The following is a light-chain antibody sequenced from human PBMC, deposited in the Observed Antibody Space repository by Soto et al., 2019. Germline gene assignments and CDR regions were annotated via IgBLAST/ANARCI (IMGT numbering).Light chain of an antibody. CDR2: DAS. J-gene: IGKJ4*01. CDR3: QQYNSYLT. V-gene: IGKV1-5*01. CDR1: QSISSW. Sequence: DIQMTQSPSTLSASVGDRVTITCRASQSISSWLAWYQQKPGKAPKLLIYDASSLESGVPSRFSGSGSGTEFTLTISSLQPDDFATYYCQQYNSYLTFSGGTKVEIK.